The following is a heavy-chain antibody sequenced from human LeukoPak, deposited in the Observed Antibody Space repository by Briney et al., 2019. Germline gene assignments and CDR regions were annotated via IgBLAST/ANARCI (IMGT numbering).Heavy chain of an antibody. CDR1: GFTFDDYA. Sequence: PGGSLRLSCAASGFTFDDYAMHWVRQAPGKGLEWVSLISWDGGSTYYADSVKGRFTISRDNSKNSLYLQMNSLRAEDTALYYCAKDGDWGYDILTGYPDYWGQGTLVTVSS. CDR2: ISWDGGST. D-gene: IGHD3-9*01. J-gene: IGHJ4*02. CDR3: AKDGDWGYDILTGYPDY. V-gene: IGHV3-43D*03.